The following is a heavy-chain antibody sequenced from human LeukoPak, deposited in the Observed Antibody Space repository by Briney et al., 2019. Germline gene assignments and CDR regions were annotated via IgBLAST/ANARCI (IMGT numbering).Heavy chain of an antibody. D-gene: IGHD3-22*01. CDR1: GGSINSGGYS. Sequence: SETLSLTCAVSGGSINSGGYSWSWIRQPPGKGLEWIGYIYHSGSAYYNSSLKSRVTISVDRSKNQFSLRLSSVTAADTAVYYCARSDSSGYYYPDYWGQGTLVTVSS. CDR3: ARSDSSGYYYPDY. J-gene: IGHJ4*02. V-gene: IGHV4-30-2*01. CDR2: IYHSGSA.